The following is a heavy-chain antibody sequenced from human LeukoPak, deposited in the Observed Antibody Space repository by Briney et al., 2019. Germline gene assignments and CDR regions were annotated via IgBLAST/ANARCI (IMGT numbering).Heavy chain of an antibody. D-gene: IGHD4-17*01. Sequence: PGGSLRLSCAASGFTFNNYAMNWVRQAAGKGLEWVSVITSSGSTYYADSVKGRFTISRDNSKNTLYLQMNSLRAEDTAIYYCAEDLYGDYDFDCWGRGTLVTVSS. J-gene: IGHJ4*02. CDR3: AEDLYGDYDFDC. CDR2: ITSSGST. CDR1: GFTFNNYA. V-gene: IGHV3-23*01.